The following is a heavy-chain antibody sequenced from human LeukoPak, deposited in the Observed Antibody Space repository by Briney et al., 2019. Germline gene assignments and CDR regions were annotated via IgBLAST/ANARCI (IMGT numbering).Heavy chain of an antibody. CDR1: GXTFSSYA. CDR3: AKKWEPAGYFDY. CDR2: ISGSGDST. Sequence: GGSLRLSCAASGXTFSSYAMRWVRQAPGKGLEWISSISGSGDSTYYADSVKGRFTISRDNSKNTLYLQMNSLRAGDTAVYHCAKKWEPAGYFDYWGQGTLVTVSS. J-gene: IGHJ4*02. V-gene: IGHV3-23*01. D-gene: IGHD1-26*01.